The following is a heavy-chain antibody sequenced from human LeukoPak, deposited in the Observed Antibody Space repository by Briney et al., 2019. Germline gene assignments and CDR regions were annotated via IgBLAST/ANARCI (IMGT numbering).Heavy chain of an antibody. D-gene: IGHD2-15*01. J-gene: IGHJ4*02. CDR2: ISNNGGYT. Sequence: GGSLRLSCAASGFTFSSYAMSWVRQAPGKGLEWVSAISNNGGYTYYADSVQGRFTISRDNSKSTLCLQMNSLRAEDTAVYYCAKQLGYCSDGSCYFPYWGQGTLVTVPS. CDR1: GFTFSSYA. V-gene: IGHV3-23*01. CDR3: AKQLGYCSDGSCYFPY.